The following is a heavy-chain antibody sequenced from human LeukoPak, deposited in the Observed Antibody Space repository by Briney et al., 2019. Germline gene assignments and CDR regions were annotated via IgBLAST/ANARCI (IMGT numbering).Heavy chain of an antibody. CDR2: ISAYNGNT. CDR3: ARDGRFAAYEPDY. CDR1: GYTFTSYG. J-gene: IGHJ4*02. V-gene: IGHV1-18*01. Sequence: ASVNVSCKASGYTFTSYGISWVRQAPGQGLEWMGWISAYNGNTNYAQKLQGRVTMTTDTSTSTAHMELRSLRYDDTAVYYCARDGRFAAYEPDYWGQGTLVTVSS. D-gene: IGHD1-26*01.